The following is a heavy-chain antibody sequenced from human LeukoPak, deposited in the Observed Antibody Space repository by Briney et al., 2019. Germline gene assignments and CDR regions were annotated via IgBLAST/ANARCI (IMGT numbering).Heavy chain of an antibody. CDR1: GFTFSSYS. V-gene: IGHV3-21*01. CDR2: ISSSSSYI. CDR3: ARATSYNNYGMDV. Sequence: GGSLRLSCAASGFTFSSYSMNWVRQAPGKGLEWVSSISSSSSYIYYADSVKGRFTISRDNAKNSLYLQMNSLRAEDTAVHYCARATSYNNYGMDVWGQGTTVTVSS. D-gene: IGHD1-14*01. J-gene: IGHJ6*02.